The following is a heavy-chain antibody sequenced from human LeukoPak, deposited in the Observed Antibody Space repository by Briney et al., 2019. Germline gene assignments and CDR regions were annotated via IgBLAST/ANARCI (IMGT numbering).Heavy chain of an antibody. CDR3: ARGLYYDFWSGYLYDYYYYMDV. D-gene: IGHD3-3*01. CDR2: MNPNSGNT. J-gene: IGHJ6*03. Sequence: ASVKVSCKASGYTFTSYDINWVRQATGQGLEWMGWMNPNSGNTSYAQKFQGRVTITRNTSISTAYMELSSLRSEDTAVYYCARGLYYDFWSGYLYDYYYYMDVWGKGTTVTVSS. V-gene: IGHV1-8*03. CDR1: GYTFTSYD.